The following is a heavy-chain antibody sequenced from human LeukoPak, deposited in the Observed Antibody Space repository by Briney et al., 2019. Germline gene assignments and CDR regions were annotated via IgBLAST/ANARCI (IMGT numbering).Heavy chain of an antibody. D-gene: IGHD3-10*01. V-gene: IGHV3-33*01. CDR3: ARALWSGPVYYGMDV. CDR2: IWYDGSNK. CDR1: GFSFSSYG. J-gene: IGHJ6*02. Sequence: GGSLRLSCAASGFSFSSYGMHWVRQAPGKGLEWVAVIWYDGSNKYYADSVKGRFTISRDNSKNTVYLQMNSLRAEDTAVYYCARALWSGPVYYGMDVWGQGTTVTVSS.